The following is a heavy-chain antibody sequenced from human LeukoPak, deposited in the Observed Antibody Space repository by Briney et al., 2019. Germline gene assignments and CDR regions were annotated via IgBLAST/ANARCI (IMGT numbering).Heavy chain of an antibody. V-gene: IGHV3-7*01. D-gene: IGHD6-6*01. CDR2: IDQDGSEK. J-gene: IGHJ4*02. CDR3: ARIKGATSAVISY. Sequence: LPGGSLRLSCAASGFTFSSYWMSWVRQAPGKGLEWVANIDQDGSEKYYVDSVKGRFTISKDNAKNSLFLQMNSLRADDTAVYYCARIKGATSAVISYWGQGTLVTVSS. CDR1: GFTFSSYW.